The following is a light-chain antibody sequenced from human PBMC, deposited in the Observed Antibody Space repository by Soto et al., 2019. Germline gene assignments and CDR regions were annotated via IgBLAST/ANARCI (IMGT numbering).Light chain of an antibody. Sequence: ENVLTQSPDTLSLSPGERATLSCRASQSVGSNLAWYQQKPGQAPRLLIYGASNRATGIPDRFSGSGSGTDFTLTISRLEPEDFAVYYCQQYGSSGTFGQGTKVDIK. CDR2: GAS. CDR1: QSVGSN. CDR3: QQYGSSGT. V-gene: IGKV3-20*01. J-gene: IGKJ1*01.